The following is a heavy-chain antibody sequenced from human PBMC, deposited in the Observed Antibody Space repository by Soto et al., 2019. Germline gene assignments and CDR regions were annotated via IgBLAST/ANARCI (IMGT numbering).Heavy chain of an antibody. CDR3: AKGSYYYDSSGLRLGYWYFDL. CDR2: ISGTGGTT. Sequence: GGSLRFSCAASAFTLSSYAMSWVRQAPGKGLEWVSGISGTGGTTYYADSVKGRFTISRDNSKNTLYLQMNSLRAEDTALYYCAKGSYYYDSSGLRLGYWYFDLWGRGTVVTVPQ. CDR1: AFTLSSYA. J-gene: IGHJ2*01. D-gene: IGHD3-22*01. V-gene: IGHV3-23*01.